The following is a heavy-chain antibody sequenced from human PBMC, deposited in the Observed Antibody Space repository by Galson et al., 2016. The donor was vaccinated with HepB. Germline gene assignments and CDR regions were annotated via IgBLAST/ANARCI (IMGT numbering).Heavy chain of an antibody. D-gene: IGHD3-22*01. CDR2: IYHSGTT. J-gene: IGHJ4*02. CDR1: GGSITSTNW. CDR3: ARAPHYYDSSGSSPFFDS. Sequence: ETLSLTCAVSGGSITSTNWWSWVRQPPGKGLEWIGEIYHSGTTNYNPSLKSRATMSVDKSNNQFSLKLKSVTAADTAVYYCARAPHYYDSSGSSPFFDSWGQGTLVTVSS. V-gene: IGHV4-4*02.